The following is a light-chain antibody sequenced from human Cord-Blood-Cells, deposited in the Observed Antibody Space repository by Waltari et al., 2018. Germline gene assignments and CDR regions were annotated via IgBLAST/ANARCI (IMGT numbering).Light chain of an antibody. Sequence: EIVLTQPPGTLSLSPAERATLSCRASQSVSSSYLAWYQQKPGQAPRLLIHGASSRATGIPDRFSGSGSGTDFTLTISRLEPEDFAVYYCQQYGSSPPRTFGQGTKVEIK. CDR2: GAS. CDR3: QQYGSSPPRT. CDR1: QSVSSSY. J-gene: IGKJ1*01. V-gene: IGKV3-20*01.